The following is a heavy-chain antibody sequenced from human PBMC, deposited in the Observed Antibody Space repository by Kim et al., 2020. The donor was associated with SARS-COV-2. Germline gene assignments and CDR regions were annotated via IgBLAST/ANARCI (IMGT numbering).Heavy chain of an antibody. CDR3: ARGAHYYDSSGYGDFDY. CDR1: GFTFSSYG. V-gene: IGHV3-33*05. J-gene: IGHJ4*02. D-gene: IGHD3-22*01. Sequence: GGSLRLSCAASGFTFSSYGMHWVRQAPGKGLEWVAVISYDGSNKYYADSVKGRFTISRDNPKNTLYLQMNSLRAEDTAVYYCARGAHYYDSSGYGDFDYWGQGTLVTVSS. CDR2: ISYDGSNK.